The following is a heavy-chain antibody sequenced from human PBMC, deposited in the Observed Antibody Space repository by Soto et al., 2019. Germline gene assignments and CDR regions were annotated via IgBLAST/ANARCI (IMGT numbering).Heavy chain of an antibody. CDR1: GGSVSSGDFY. D-gene: IGHD4-17*01. CDR2: IYYSGST. CDR3: ARTSVTAMDFNH. J-gene: IGHJ4*02. V-gene: IGHV4-30-4*01. Sequence: PSETLSLTCTVSGGSVSSGDFYWSWIRQPPGKGLEWIGYIYYSGSTYYNPSLKSRVIISVDTSKNQFSPKVNSVTAADTAVYYCARTSVTAMDFNHWGQGALVTVSS.